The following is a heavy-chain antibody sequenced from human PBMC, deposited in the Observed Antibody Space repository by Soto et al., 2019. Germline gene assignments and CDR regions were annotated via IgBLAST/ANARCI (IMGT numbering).Heavy chain of an antibody. CDR2: ISGTGGTT. CDR1: GFTFSSYA. Sequence: EVQLLESGGGLVQPGGSLRLSCAASGFTFSSYAMSWVRQAPGKXXXXVXAISGTGGTTYYADSVKGRFTISRDNSRNTLHLQMNSLRAEDTAIYYCAKFFVETGGSSGWPWSFHFWGQGTLVTVSS. D-gene: IGHD6-25*01. V-gene: IGHV3-23*01. CDR3: AKFFVETGGSSGWPWSFHF. J-gene: IGHJ4*02.